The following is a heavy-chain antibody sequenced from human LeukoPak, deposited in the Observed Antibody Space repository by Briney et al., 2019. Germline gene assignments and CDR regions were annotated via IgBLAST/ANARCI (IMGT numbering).Heavy chain of an antibody. J-gene: IGHJ6*03. V-gene: IGHV1-8*01. D-gene: IGHD2-2*01. CDR1: GYTFTSYD. CDR3: AREGVFEGYCSSTSCYYYMDV. Sequence: ASVKVSCKASGYTFTSYDINWLRQATGQGLEWMGWMNPNSGNTGYAQKFQGRVTMTRNTSISTAYMELSSLRSEDTAVYYCAREGVFEGYCSSTSCYYYMDVWGKGTTVTVSS. CDR2: MNPNSGNT.